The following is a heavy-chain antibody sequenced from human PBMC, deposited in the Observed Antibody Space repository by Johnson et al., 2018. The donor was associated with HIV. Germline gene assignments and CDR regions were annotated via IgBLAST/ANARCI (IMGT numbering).Heavy chain of an antibody. D-gene: IGHD6-6*01. Sequence: QVHLVESGGGVVQPGRSLRLSCAASGFTFSSYAMHWVRQAPGKGLEWVAVISYDGSNKYYADSVKGRFTISRDNSKNSLYLQMNSLRAEDTALYYCAKDRGGGSSSRFYAFDIWGQGTMVTVSS. J-gene: IGHJ3*02. CDR1: GFTFSSYA. V-gene: IGHV3-30-3*01. CDR3: AKDRGGGSSSRFYAFDI. CDR2: ISYDGSNK.